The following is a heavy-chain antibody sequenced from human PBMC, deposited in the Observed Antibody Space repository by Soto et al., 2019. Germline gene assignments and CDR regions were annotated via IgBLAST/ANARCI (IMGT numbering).Heavy chain of an antibody. V-gene: IGHV4-39*01. Sequence: SETLSLTCDVSGGSISIGTDYWGWIRQPPGKGLEWIGNIHYSGSTYYNPSLKSRVTISVDTSKNQFSLKLSSVTAADTAVYYCARHLAYYYGSGSFAVYYYGMDVWGQGTTVTVSS. CDR1: GGSISIGTDY. J-gene: IGHJ6*02. CDR2: IHYSGST. D-gene: IGHD3-10*01. CDR3: ARHLAYYYGSGSFAVYYYGMDV.